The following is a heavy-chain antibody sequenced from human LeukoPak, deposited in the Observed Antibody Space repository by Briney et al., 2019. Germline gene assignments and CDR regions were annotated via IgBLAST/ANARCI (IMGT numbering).Heavy chain of an antibody. Sequence: ESSETLSLTCAVYGGSFSGYYWSWIRQPPGKGLEWIGEINHSGSTNYNPSLKSRVTISVDTSKNQFSLKLSSVTAADTAVYYCARGFSIAARWFDPWGQGTLVTVSS. CDR2: INHSGST. CDR1: GGSFSGYY. D-gene: IGHD6-6*01. CDR3: ARGFSIAARWFDP. V-gene: IGHV4-34*01. J-gene: IGHJ5*02.